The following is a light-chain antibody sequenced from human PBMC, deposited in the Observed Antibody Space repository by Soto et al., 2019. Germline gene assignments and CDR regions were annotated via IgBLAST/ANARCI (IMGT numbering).Light chain of an antibody. V-gene: IGLV1-40*01. CDR2: GNS. Sequence: QSVLTQPPSVSGAPGQRVTISCTGRSSNIGTPYDVHWYQQLPGTAPKLLIYGNSNRPSGVPDRFSGSKSDISASLAITGLQAEDEADYYCQSYDTSVSAWVFGGGTQLTVL. CDR3: QSYDTSVSAWV. CDR1: SSNIGTPYD. J-gene: IGLJ3*02.